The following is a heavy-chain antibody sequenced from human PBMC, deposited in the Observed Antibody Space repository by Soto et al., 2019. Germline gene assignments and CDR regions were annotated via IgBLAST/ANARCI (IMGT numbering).Heavy chain of an antibody. J-gene: IGHJ6*02. D-gene: IGHD2-15*01. V-gene: IGHV3-30-3*01. Sequence: VQLVESGGGVVQPGRSLRLSCAASGFTFSSYAMHWVRQAPGKGLEWVAVISYDGSNKYYADSVKGRFTISRDKSKNAMYLQMNSLRAEDTAVYYCARELKVKGYCSGGSCRYYYGMDVWGQGTTVTVSS. CDR3: ARELKVKGYCSGGSCRYYYGMDV. CDR1: GFTFSSYA. CDR2: ISYDGSNK.